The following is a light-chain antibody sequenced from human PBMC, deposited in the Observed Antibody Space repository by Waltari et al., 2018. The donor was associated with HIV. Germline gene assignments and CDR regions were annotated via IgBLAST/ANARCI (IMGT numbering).Light chain of an antibody. J-gene: IGLJ3*02. CDR3: SSYTSSSTRV. V-gene: IGLV2-14*01. CDR2: EFS. Sequence: QSALPQPASVSGSPGQSITISCTGTSSDVAGYHYVAWYQQHAGKAPKLMIYEFSNRPSWVSKRFYGSKSGNTASLTISGLQAEDEADYYCSSYTSSSTRVFGGGTNLTVL. CDR1: SSDVAGYHY.